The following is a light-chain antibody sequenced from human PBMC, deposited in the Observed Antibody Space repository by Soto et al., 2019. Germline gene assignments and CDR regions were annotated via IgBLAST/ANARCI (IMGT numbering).Light chain of an antibody. Sequence: DIRMTQSPSSSSASVGDTVTITCRASQGISDYLSWFQHKPGEAPKLLIYTASSLQGGVPLRFSGAGSRTDFSLTISGLQSEDSATYYCQQTYTFPWTFGQGTK. CDR3: QQTYTFPWT. CDR1: QGISDY. V-gene: IGKV1-39*01. J-gene: IGKJ1*01. CDR2: TAS.